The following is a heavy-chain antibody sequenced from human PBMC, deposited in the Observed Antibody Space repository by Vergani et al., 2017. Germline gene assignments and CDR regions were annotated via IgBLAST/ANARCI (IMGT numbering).Heavy chain of an antibody. J-gene: IGHJ6*03. D-gene: IGHD6-25*01. V-gene: IGHV1-69*01. CDR3: ASIPRGSAGSYYYYMND. Sequence: QVQLVQSGAEVKKPGSSVKVSCKASGGTFSSYAISWVRQAPGQGLEWMGGIIPIFGTANYAQKFQGRDTITADESTSTAYMRLSSLRSEDTTVYYCASIPRGSAGSYYYYMNDWGKGTTVTVSS. CDR1: GGTFSSYA. CDR2: IIPIFGTA.